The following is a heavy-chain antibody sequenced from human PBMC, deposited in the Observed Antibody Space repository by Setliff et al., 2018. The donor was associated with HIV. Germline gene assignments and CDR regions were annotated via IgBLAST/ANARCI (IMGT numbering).Heavy chain of an antibody. D-gene: IGHD3-3*01. V-gene: IGHV3-23*01. J-gene: IGHJ3*02. CDR2: ISGSGGST. CDR1: GFTFSSYA. CDR3: AKDYDFWSGYPDGAFDI. Sequence: GGSLRLSCAASGFTFSSYAMSWVRQAPGKGLEWVSAISGSGGSTYYADSVKGRFTISRDNSKNTLYLQMNSLRAEDTAVYYCAKDYDFWSGYPDGAFDIWGQGTMVTVSS.